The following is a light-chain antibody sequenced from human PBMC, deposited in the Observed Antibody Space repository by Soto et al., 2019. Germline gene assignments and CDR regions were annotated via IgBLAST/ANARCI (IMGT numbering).Light chain of an antibody. J-gene: IGKJ5*01. CDR1: QGIGTW. Sequence: DIQLTQSPSSVTAYDGDRVTFTCRASQGIGTWLAWYQQKPGKGPNLLIYAASSLESGVPSRFSGSGSGTDFTLTISSLQPEDFATYYCHQSYDIPTFGQATRLAI. CDR3: HQSYDIPT. CDR2: AAS. V-gene: IGKV1-12*01.